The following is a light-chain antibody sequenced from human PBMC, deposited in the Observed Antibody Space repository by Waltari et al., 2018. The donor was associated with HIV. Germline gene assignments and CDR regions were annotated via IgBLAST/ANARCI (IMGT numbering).Light chain of an antibody. Sequence: QSVLTQPPSASGTPGQGVTISCSGARSNIGTNTVTWYRQIPGTAPQRLIYSINGRPSGVPDRFSGSKSGTAASLAISGLQSEDDADYYCAACDDSLNGVLFGGGTKLTVL. CDR2: SIN. CDR1: RSNIGTNT. CDR3: AACDDSLNGVL. V-gene: IGLV1-44*01. J-gene: IGLJ2*01.